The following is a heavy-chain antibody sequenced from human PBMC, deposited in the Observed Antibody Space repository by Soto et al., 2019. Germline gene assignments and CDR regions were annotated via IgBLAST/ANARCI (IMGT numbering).Heavy chain of an antibody. J-gene: IGHJ4*02. CDR2: VSANGQGI. Sequence: GSLRISCAPSGFSFSSSAISGVRQAPGKGLEWVSAVSANGQGIYYADSVRGRFTISRDNSKKTVFLHMDSLSAEDTAVYYCAKDRHYPRDYFHYWGQGTLVTVS. CDR3: AKDRHYPRDYFHY. V-gene: IGHV3-23*01. CDR1: GFSFSSSA. D-gene: IGHD3-10*01.